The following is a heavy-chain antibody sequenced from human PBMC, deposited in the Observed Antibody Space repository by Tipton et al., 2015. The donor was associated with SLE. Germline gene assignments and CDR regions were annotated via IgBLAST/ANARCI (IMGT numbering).Heavy chain of an antibody. Sequence: TLSLTCTVSGGSISSYYWSWIRQPPGKGLEWIGYIYYSGSTNYNPSLKGRVTISVDTSKNQFSLKLSSVTAADTAVYYCARVQGYYDSSGYYDYWGQGTLVTVSS. D-gene: IGHD3-22*01. CDR3: ARVQGYYDSSGYYDY. J-gene: IGHJ4*02. V-gene: IGHV4-59*08. CDR2: IYYSGST. CDR1: GGSISSYY.